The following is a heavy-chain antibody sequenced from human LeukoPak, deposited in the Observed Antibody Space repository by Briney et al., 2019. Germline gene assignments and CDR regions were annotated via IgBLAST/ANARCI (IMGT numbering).Heavy chain of an antibody. CDR3: ARPRQDDFWSGTLAS. J-gene: IGHJ5*01. Sequence: ASVKVSCKASGGTFSNYAISWVRQTPGQGLEWMGRIIPIFGTANYAQKFQGRVTITTDESTSTAYMELSSLRSEDTAVYYCARPRQDDFWSGTLASWGQGTLVTVSS. D-gene: IGHD3-3*01. V-gene: IGHV1-69*05. CDR2: IIPIFGTA. CDR1: GGTFSNYA.